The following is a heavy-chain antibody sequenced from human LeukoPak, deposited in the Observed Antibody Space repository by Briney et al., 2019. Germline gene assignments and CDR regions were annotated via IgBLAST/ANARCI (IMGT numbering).Heavy chain of an antibody. CDR2: IYYSGST. V-gene: IGHV4-31*03. CDR1: GGSISSGGYY. Sequence: PSETLSLTCTVSGGSISSGGYYWSWIRQHPGKGLEWIGYIYYSGSTYYNPSLKSRVTISVDTSKNQFSLKLSSVTAADRAVYYCAREMPSYYGIDVWGKGTTVTVSS. J-gene: IGHJ6*04. CDR3: AREMPSYYGIDV. D-gene: IGHD2-2*01.